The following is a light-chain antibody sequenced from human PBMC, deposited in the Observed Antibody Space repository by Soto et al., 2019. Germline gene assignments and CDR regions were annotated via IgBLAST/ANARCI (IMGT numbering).Light chain of an antibody. V-gene: IGLV2-14*03. J-gene: IGLJ1*01. Sequence: QSALTQPASVSGSPWQSITISCTGTGSDVGAYNYVSWYQQQPGKAPKLLIYGVSNRPSGVSDRFSGSKSGNTAALTISGLRADDEADYYCSSYPASATHVFGTGTKVTVL. CDR2: GVS. CDR1: GSDVGAYNY. CDR3: SSYPASATHV.